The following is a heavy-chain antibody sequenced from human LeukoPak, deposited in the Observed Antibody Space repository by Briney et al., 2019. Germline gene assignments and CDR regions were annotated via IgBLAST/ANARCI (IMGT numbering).Heavy chain of an antibody. CDR3: ARGSGSYYAFDI. CDR2: MNHNSGIT. D-gene: IGHD1-26*01. J-gene: IGHJ3*02. V-gene: IGHV1-8*02. CDR1: GYTFTSYD. Sequence: ASVKVSCKAYGYTFTSYDINWVRQATGQGLEWMGSMNHNSGITGYAQKYQGRVSITRNTSISTAYMELSSLDSEETAVYYCARGSGSYYAFDIWGQGTMVTVSS.